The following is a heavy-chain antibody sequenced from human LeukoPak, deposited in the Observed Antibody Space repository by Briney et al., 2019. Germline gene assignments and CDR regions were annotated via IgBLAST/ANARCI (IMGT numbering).Heavy chain of an antibody. D-gene: IGHD1-1*01. J-gene: IGHJ4*02. Sequence: GESPKISCKGSGYSFTSYWSCWVRQMPGKGLEGMGIIYPGDSDTRYSPSFQGQVTISADKSISTAYLQWSSLKASDTAMHYCARHETGPYFDYWGQGTLVTVSS. CDR2: IYPGDSDT. CDR3: ARHETGPYFDY. V-gene: IGHV5-51*01. CDR1: GYSFTSYW.